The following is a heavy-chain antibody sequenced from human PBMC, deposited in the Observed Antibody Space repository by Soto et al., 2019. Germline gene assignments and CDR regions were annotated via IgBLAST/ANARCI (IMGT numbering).Heavy chain of an antibody. CDR3: ARARIIATFDY. V-gene: IGHV1-3*01. Sequence: QVQLVQSGAEVKKPGASVKVSCKASGYTFTSYAMHWVRQAPGQRLEWMGWINVGNGNTKYSQRFQGRVTITRDTSASTAYMELSSLRAEDTAVYYRARARIIATFDYWGQGTLVTVSS. CDR2: INVGNGNT. J-gene: IGHJ4*02. CDR1: GYTFTSYA. D-gene: IGHD6-13*01.